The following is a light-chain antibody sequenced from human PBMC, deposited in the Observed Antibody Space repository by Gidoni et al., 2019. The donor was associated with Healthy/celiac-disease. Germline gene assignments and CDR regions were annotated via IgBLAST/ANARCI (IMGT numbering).Light chain of an antibody. J-gene: IGKJ4*01. CDR1: QSIDNY. V-gene: IGKV1-39*01. CDR3: QQRYSTPPVT. CDR2: AAS. Sequence: DIQMTQSPSSLSASVGDRVTITCRASQSIDNYLNWYQQKPGKAPKLLIYAASSLQSGVQSSFSGSGSGTDVTLNISSLKPVDFATYDFQQRYSTPPVTFGGGTMVEIK.